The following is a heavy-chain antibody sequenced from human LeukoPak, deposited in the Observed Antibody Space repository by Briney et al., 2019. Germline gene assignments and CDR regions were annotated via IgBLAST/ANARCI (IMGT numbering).Heavy chain of an antibody. CDR3: AIAVAGTGHFDY. Sequence: GASVKVSCKASGGTFSSYAISWVRQAPGQGLEWMGGIIPIFGTANYAQKFQGRVTITADKSTSTAYMELSSLRSEDTAVYYCAIAVAGTGHFDYWGQGTLVTVSS. CDR1: GGTFSSYA. D-gene: IGHD6-19*01. J-gene: IGHJ4*02. CDR2: IIPIFGTA. V-gene: IGHV1-69*06.